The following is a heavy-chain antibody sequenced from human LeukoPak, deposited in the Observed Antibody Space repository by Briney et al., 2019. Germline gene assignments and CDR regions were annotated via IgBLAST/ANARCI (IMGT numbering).Heavy chain of an antibody. V-gene: IGHV3-48*01. D-gene: IGHD4-23*01. CDR2: ISSSSSTI. CDR3: ARETVGIDY. Sequence: PGGSLRLSCAASGFTFNSYGMIWVRQAPGKGLEWVSYISSSSSTITYADSVRGRFTISRENAEKSLYLQMNSLRAEDTAVYYCARETVGIDYWGQGTLVTVSP. J-gene: IGHJ4*02. CDR1: GFTFNSYG.